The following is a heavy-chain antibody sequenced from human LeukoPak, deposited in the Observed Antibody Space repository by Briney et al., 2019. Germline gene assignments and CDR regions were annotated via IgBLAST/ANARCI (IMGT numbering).Heavy chain of an antibody. CDR1: GFTFSTHA. CDR3: AGGTIAAISFFDS. Sequence: GGSLRLSCAASGFTFSTHAVTWVRQAPGKGLEWVSAVTGSGSRTYYADSVKGRFTISRDNTKNTLYLQMNSLRAEDTAVYYCAGGTIAAISFFDSWGQGTLVTVSS. CDR2: VTGSGSRT. D-gene: IGHD6-6*01. J-gene: IGHJ4*02. V-gene: IGHV3-23*01.